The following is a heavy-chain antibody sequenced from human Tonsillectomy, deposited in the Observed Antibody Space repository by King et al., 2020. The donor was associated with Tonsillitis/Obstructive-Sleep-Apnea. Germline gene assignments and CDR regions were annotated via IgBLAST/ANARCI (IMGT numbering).Heavy chain of an antibody. V-gene: IGHV1-18*01. CDR2: ISAYIGNT. J-gene: IGHJ5*02. Sequence: VQLVESGAEVKKPGASVKVSCKASGYTFTSYGISWVRQAPGQGLEWMGWISAYIGNTNYAQKFQGGVTMTTDTSTSTAYMELRSLRSDDTAVYYCAGGGDFWSGFEANWVDPWGQGTLVTVSS. CDR3: AGGGDFWSGFEANWVDP. CDR1: GYTFTSYG. D-gene: IGHD3-3*01.